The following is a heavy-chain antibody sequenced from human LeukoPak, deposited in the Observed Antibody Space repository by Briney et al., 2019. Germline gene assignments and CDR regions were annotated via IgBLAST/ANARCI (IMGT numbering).Heavy chain of an antibody. Sequence: SETLSLTCTVSGGSISSYYWSWIRQPPGKGLEWIGYIYTSGSTNYNHSLKSRVTISVDTSKNQFSLKLSSVTAADTAVYYCARGDFWSGYLGFDPWGQGTLVTVSS. CDR1: GGSISSYY. CDR2: IYTSGST. V-gene: IGHV4-4*09. CDR3: ARGDFWSGYLGFDP. J-gene: IGHJ5*02. D-gene: IGHD3-3*01.